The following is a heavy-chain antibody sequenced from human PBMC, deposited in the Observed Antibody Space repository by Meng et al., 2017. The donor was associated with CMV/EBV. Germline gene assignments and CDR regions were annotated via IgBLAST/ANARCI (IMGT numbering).Heavy chain of an antibody. J-gene: IGHJ4*02. Sequence: QSELQDGSAGLLRPPGALPHACVVYCGYLSAYHGTWFRPPPGKGLDWIGEINHNGSTNSNPSLKSRVTISVDTSKNQFSLKLSSVTAADTAVYYCARGGGGEWELLHYFDYWGQGTLVTVSS. V-gene: IGHV4-34*01. CDR3: ARGGGGEWELLHYFDY. CDR2: INHNGST. CDR1: CGYLSAYH. D-gene: IGHD1-26*01.